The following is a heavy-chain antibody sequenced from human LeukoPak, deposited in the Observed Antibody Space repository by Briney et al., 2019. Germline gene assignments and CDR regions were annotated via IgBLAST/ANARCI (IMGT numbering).Heavy chain of an antibody. CDR3: AREVVVAAIRFDY. V-gene: IGHV1-46*01. CDR1: GYSFTSYY. J-gene: IGHJ4*02. Sequence: GASVKVSCKASGYSFTSYYMHWVRQAPGQGLEWMGIINPSGGSTSYAQKFQGRVTMTRDTSTSTGYMELSSLRSEDTAVYYCAREVVVAAIRFDYWGQGTLVTVSS. D-gene: IGHD2-15*01. CDR2: INPSGGST.